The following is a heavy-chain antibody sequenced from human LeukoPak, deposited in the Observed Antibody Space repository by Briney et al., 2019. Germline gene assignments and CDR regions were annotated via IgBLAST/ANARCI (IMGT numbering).Heavy chain of an antibody. V-gene: IGHV1-2*04. J-gene: IGHJ5*02. CDR3: ARGAGAGTGNWFDP. CDR1: GYTFTGYY. Sequence: ASVKVSCKASGYTFTGYYMHWVRQAPGQGLEWMGWINPNSGGTNYAQKFQGWVTMTRDTSISTAYMELSRLRSDDTAVYYCARGAGAGTGNWFDPWGQGTLVTVSS. CDR2: INPNSGGT. D-gene: IGHD6-13*01.